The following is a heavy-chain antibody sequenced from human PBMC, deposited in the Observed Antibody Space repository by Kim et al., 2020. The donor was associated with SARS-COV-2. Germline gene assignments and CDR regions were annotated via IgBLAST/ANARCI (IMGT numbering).Heavy chain of an antibody. CDR2: ISWNTGSF. Sequence: GGSLRLSCAASGFTFDDSAMHWVRQAPGKGLEWVSGISWNTGSFGSAYSAKGRCTLSIANAKSSLYPQMNMQRLKNTDLYDCSRDLRSSWRGYISPYYY. J-gene: IGHJ6*01. CDR3: SRDLRSSWRGYISPYYY. CDR1: GFTFDDSA. V-gene: IGHV3-9*01. D-gene: IGHD3-3*01.